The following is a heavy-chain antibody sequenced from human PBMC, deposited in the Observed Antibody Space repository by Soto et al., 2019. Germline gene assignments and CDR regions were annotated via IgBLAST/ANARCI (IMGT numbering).Heavy chain of an antibody. Sequence: SETLSLTCTVSGGSISSGDYYWSWIRQPPGKGLEWIGYIYYSGFTSYNPSLKSRVTISVDTSKNQFSLKLTSVTAADTAVYYCARDKITGLLDYWGQGTLVTVS. J-gene: IGHJ4*02. D-gene: IGHD2-8*02. V-gene: IGHV4-30-4*01. CDR3: ARDKITGLLDY. CDR2: IYYSGFT. CDR1: GGSISSGDYY.